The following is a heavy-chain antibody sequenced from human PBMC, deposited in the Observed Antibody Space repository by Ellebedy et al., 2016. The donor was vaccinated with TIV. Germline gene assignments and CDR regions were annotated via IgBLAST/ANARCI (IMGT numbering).Heavy chain of an antibody. CDR3: ARKVGATDYYYYMDV. CDR1: GFTFSSYS. J-gene: IGHJ6*03. Sequence: GGSLRLSXAASGFTFSSYSMNWVRQAPGKGLEWVSSISSSSSYIYYADSVKGRFTISRDNAKNSLFLQMNSLRAEDTAVYYCARKVGATDYYYYMDVWGKGTTVTVSS. V-gene: IGHV3-21*01. CDR2: ISSSSSYI. D-gene: IGHD1-26*01.